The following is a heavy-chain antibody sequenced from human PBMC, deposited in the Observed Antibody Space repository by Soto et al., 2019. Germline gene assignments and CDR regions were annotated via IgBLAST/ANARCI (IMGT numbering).Heavy chain of an antibody. CDR3: AREIWFETNGGMDV. V-gene: IGHV3-33*01. D-gene: IGHD3-10*01. CDR1: GFTFSSYG. J-gene: IGHJ6*02. Sequence: QVQLVESGGGVVQPGRSLRLSCAASGFTFSSYGMHWVRQAPGKGLEWVAVIWYDGSNNYYADSVKGRFTISRDNSKNTLYLQMNSLRAEDTAVYYCAREIWFETNGGMDVWGQGTTVTVSS. CDR2: IWYDGSNN.